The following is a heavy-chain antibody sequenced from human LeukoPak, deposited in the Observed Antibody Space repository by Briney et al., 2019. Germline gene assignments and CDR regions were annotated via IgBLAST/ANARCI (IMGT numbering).Heavy chain of an antibody. CDR3: ARDRGAFSGNGELDY. J-gene: IGHJ4*02. D-gene: IGHD4-23*01. CDR2: IYYSGST. V-gene: IGHV4-59*01. Sequence: SETLSLTCTVSGGSISSYYWSWIRQPPGKGLEWIGYIYYSGSTNYNPSLKSRVTISVDTSKNQFSLKLSSVTAADTAVYYCARDRGAFSGNGELDYWGQGTLVTVSS. CDR1: GGSISSYY.